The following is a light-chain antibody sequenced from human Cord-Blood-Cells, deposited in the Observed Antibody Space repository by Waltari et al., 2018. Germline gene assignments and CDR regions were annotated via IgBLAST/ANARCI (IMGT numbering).Light chain of an antibody. CDR3: AAWDDSLNGPV. Sequence: QCVLRPPPSASRTPGPRSTFSCPGRSSNIRRHPATWYQQLPGTAPTLLIYSNNQRPSGVPARFAGSKSGTSASLAISGLQSEDEADYYCAAWDDSLNGPVFGGGTKLTVL. CDR1: SSNIRRHP. CDR2: SNN. V-gene: IGLV1-44*01. J-gene: IGLJ2*01.